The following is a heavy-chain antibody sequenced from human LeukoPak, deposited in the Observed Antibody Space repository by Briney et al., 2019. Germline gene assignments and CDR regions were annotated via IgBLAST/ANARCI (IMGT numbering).Heavy chain of an antibody. D-gene: IGHD4-17*01. Sequence: SETLSLTCTVSGNSISSGDNYWSWIRQPAGKGLEWIGRIYTSGSTNYNPSLKSRVTISGDTSKNQFSLKLSSVTAADTAVYYCARVNYGDPGYYYYYMDVWGKGTTVTVSS. CDR3: ARVNYGDPGYYYYYMDV. CDR2: IYTSGST. V-gene: IGHV4-61*02. J-gene: IGHJ6*03. CDR1: GNSISSGDNY.